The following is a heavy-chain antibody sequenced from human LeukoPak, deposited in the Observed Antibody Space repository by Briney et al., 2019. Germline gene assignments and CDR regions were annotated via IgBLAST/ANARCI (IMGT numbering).Heavy chain of an antibody. D-gene: IGHD5-12*01. Sequence: SGPALVKPTQTLTLTCTFSGFSLSTSGMRVSWIRQPPGKALEWLARIDWDDDKFYSTSLKTRLTISKDTSKNQVVLTMTNMDPVDTATYYCARMKIVAGYFDYWGQGTLVTVSS. CDR1: GFSLSTSGMR. CDR3: ARMKIVAGYFDY. CDR2: IDWDDDK. J-gene: IGHJ4*02. V-gene: IGHV2-70*04.